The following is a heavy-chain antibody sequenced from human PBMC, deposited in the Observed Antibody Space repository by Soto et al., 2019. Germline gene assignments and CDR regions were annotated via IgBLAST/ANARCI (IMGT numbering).Heavy chain of an antibody. CDR1: GFTFSSYG. CDR2: ISYDGSNK. V-gene: IGHV3-30*18. J-gene: IGHJ4*02. CDR3: AKGWRWEYCSGGSCYSSHRSSDY. D-gene: IGHD2-15*01. Sequence: GGSLRLSCAASGFTFSSYGMHWVRQAPGKGLEWVAVISYDGSNKYYADSVKGRFTISRDNSKNTLYLQMNSLRAEDTAVYYCAKGWRWEYCSGGSCYSSHRSSDYWGQGTLVTVSS.